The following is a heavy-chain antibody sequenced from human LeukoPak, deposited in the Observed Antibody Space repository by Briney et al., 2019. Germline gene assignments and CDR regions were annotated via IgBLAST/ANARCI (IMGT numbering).Heavy chain of an antibody. V-gene: IGHV3-74*01. CDR2: INSDGSST. D-gene: IGHD3-10*01. Sequence: PGGSLRLSCAASGFTFNSYWMHWVRQAPGKGLVWVSRINSDGSSTNYADSVRGRFTISRDNAKNTLYLQMNSLRAEDTAVYYCARLSAYYYGSFFYYYMDVWGKGTTVTVSS. CDR1: GFTFNSYW. J-gene: IGHJ6*03. CDR3: ARLSAYYYGSFFYYYMDV.